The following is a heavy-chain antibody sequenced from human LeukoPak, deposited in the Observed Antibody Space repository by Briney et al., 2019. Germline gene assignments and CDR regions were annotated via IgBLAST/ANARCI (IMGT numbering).Heavy chain of an antibody. Sequence: SETLSLTCAVYGGSFSGYYWSWIRQPPGKGLEWIGEINHSGSTNYNPSLKSRVTISVDTSKNQFSLKLSSVTAADTAVYYCARGMVRGVTRRGSNHNWFDPWGQGTLATVSS. CDR2: INHSGST. CDR1: GGSFSGYY. D-gene: IGHD3-10*01. V-gene: IGHV4-34*01. J-gene: IGHJ5*02. CDR3: ARGMVRGVTRRGSNHNWFDP.